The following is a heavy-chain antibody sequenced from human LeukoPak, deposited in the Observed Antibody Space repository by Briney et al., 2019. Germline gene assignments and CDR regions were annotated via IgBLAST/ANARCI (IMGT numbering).Heavy chain of an antibody. Sequence: ASVKVSCKASGYTFTGYYIHWVRQAPGQGLEWMGWINPNSGGANYAQKFQGRVTMTRDTSISTAYMDLSRLRSNDTAVYYCARGSIVGATFDYFDYWGQGTLVTVSS. CDR2: INPNSGGA. V-gene: IGHV1-2*02. D-gene: IGHD1-26*01. J-gene: IGHJ4*02. CDR1: GYTFTGYY. CDR3: ARGSIVGATFDYFDY.